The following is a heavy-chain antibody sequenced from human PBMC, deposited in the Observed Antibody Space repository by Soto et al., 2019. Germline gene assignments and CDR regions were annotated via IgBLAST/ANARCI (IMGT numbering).Heavy chain of an antibody. J-gene: IGHJ5*02. CDR3: AKAGQQGRLGWFDP. V-gene: IGHV3-23*01. CDR2: ISGSDAST. Sequence: EVQLLESGGGLAQPGGSLTLSCAASGLTFSNYAMNWVRQVPGKGLEWVSGISGSDASTYYADSVKGRFTISRDISKNTLYLQMNSLRADDTAVYYCAKAGQQGRLGWFDPWGQGTLVTVSS. CDR1: GLTFSNYA. D-gene: IGHD6-13*01.